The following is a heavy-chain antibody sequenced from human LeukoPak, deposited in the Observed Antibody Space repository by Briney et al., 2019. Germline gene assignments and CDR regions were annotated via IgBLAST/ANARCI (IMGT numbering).Heavy chain of an antibody. CDR1: GYTFTGYY. J-gene: IGHJ4*02. Sequence: ASVKVSYKASGYTFTGYYMHWVRQAPGQGLEWMGRINPNSGGTNYAQKFQGRVTMTRDTSISTAYMELSRLRSDDTAVYYCARVTYGSGSYYIDYWGQGTLVTVSS. CDR2: INPNSGGT. CDR3: ARVTYGSGSYYIDY. V-gene: IGHV1-2*06. D-gene: IGHD3-10*01.